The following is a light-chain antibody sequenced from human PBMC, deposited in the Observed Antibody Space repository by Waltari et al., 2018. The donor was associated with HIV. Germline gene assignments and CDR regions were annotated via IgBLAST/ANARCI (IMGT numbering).Light chain of an antibody. J-gene: IGLJ2*01. V-gene: IGLV2-14*01. Sequence: QSALTQPASVSGSPGQSITISCTGTSSAVGGHHYIPWNQQHTGKAPKLMLNEVSNRPAGVSNRFSGSKSGNTASLTISVLQAEDEADYYCSSYTSSSTPHVVFGGGTKLTVL. CDR2: EVS. CDR3: SSYTSSSTPHVV. CDR1: SSAVGGHHY.